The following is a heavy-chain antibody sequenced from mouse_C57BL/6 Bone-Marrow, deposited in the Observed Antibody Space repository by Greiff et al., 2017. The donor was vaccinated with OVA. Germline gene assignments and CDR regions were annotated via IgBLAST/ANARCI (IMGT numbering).Heavy chain of an antibody. Sequence: AAATVDFSRYWMSWVRRAPGKGLEWIGEINPDSSTINYAPSLKDKFIISRDNAKNTLYLQMSKVRSEDTALYYCARRVPRRYFDVWGTGTTVTVSS. CDR2: INPDSSTI. V-gene: IGHV4-1*01. CDR3: ARRVPRRYFDV. D-gene: IGHD2-10*02. CDR1: TVDFSRYW. J-gene: IGHJ1*03.